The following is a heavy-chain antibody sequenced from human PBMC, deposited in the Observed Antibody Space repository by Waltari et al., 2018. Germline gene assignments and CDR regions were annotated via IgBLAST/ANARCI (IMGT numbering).Heavy chain of an antibody. CDR1: GCTVSDSG. CDR3: ANMWNGY. J-gene: IGHJ4*02. Sequence: EVQVVDSGGGLVQPGGSRKVFCAASGCTVSDSGIQGDGQASGNGLEWVDQMSKQANGFETEYAASVNVRFTISSADSKSTAYLLIDSLKTVATAVYYCANMWNGYGGQGTLVTFSS. V-gene: IGHV3-73*02. D-gene: IGHD1-1*01. CDR2: MSKQANGFET.